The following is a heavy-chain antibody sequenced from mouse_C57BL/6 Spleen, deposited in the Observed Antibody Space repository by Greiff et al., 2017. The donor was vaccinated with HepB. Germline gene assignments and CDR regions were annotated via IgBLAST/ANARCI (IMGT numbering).Heavy chain of an antibody. CDR3: ARYPDGYPDY. V-gene: IGHV1-26*01. J-gene: IGHJ2*01. CDR2: INPNNGGT. Sequence: VQLQQSGPELVKPGASVKISCKASGYTFTDYYMNWVKQSHGKSLEWIGDINPNNGGTSYNQKFKGKATLTVDKSSSTAYMELRSLTSEDAAVYYCARYPDGYPDYWGQGTTLTVSS. CDR1: GYTFTDYY. D-gene: IGHD2-3*01.